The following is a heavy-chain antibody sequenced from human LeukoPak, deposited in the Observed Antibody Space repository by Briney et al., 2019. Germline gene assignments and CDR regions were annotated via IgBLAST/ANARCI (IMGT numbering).Heavy chain of an antibody. CDR1: GGSFSGYY. CDR2: INHSGST. D-gene: IGHD3-22*01. CDR3: AGGTRGAYYYDISVYYSFDY. Sequence: SETLSLTCAVYGGSFSGYYWSWIRQPPGKGLEWIGEINHSGSTNYNPSLKSRVTISVDTSKNQFSLKLSSVTAADTAVYYCAGGTRGAYYYDISVYYSFDYGAQEPRVTVS. V-gene: IGHV4-34*01. J-gene: IGHJ4*02.